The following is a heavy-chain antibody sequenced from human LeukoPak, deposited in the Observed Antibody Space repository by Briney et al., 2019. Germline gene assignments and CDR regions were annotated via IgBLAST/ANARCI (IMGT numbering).Heavy chain of an antibody. Sequence: SVKVSCTASGGTFSSYAISWVRQAPGQGLEWMGGIIPIFGTANYAQKFQGRVTITADESTSTAYMELSSLRSEDTAVYYCARPERPVPYYDILTGYYSSGQFDYWGQGTLVTVSS. CDR3: ARPERPVPYYDILTGYYSSGQFDY. V-gene: IGHV1-69*13. J-gene: IGHJ4*02. D-gene: IGHD3-9*01. CDR1: GGTFSSYA. CDR2: IIPIFGTA.